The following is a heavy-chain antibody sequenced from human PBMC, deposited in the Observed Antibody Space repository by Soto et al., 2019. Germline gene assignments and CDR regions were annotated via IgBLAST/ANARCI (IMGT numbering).Heavy chain of an antibody. D-gene: IGHD6-19*01. CDR1: GFTFDDYA. V-gene: IGHV3-9*01. CDR3: AKDNTLSGGYAFDY. CDR2: ISWNSGSI. J-gene: IGHJ4*02. Sequence: EVQLVESGGGLVQPGRSLRLSCAASGFTFDDYAMHWVRQAPGKGLEWVSGISWNSGSIGYADSVKGRFTISRDNAKKSLYLQMNSLRAEDTALYYCAKDNTLSGGYAFDYWGQGTLVTVSS.